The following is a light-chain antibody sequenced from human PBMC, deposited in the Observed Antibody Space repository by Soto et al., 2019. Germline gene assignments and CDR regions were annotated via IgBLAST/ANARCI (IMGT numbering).Light chain of an antibody. Sequence: LTQPASVSGSPGQPITISCTGTSSDVGGYNFVSWYHQHPGKAPKLMIYEVSNRPSGVSNRFSGSKSGNTASLTISGLQAEVEADYYCSSYTSSSTLYVFGPGTKFTVL. V-gene: IGLV2-14*01. CDR3: SSYTSSSTLYV. CDR2: EVS. CDR1: SSDVGGYNF. J-gene: IGLJ1*01.